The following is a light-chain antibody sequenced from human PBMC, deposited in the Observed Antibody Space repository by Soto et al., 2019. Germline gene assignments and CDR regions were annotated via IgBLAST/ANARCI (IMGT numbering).Light chain of an antibody. J-gene: IGKJ3*01. V-gene: IGKV1-9*01. CDR1: QGVSSD. CDR2: AAS. CDR3: QQFHVYPFT. Sequence: DIQLTQSPSFLSASVGDRVTTTCRASQGVSSDLAWYQQKPGKAPKLLINAASTLQSGVSSRFSGSGSGTDFTLTISSLQPEDIATYYCQQFHVYPFTFGTGTKVDVE.